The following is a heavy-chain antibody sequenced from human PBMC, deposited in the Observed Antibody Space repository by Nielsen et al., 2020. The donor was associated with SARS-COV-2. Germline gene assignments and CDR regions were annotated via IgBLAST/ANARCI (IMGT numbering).Heavy chain of an antibody. CDR2: ISYDGSNK. D-gene: IGHD6-19*01. V-gene: IGHV3-30-3*01. J-gene: IGHJ5*02. CDR3: ARDIEVYSSGPLRWFDP. CDR1: GFTFSSYA. Sequence: GESLKISCAASGFTFSSYAMHWIRQAPGKGLEWVAVISYDGSNKYYADSVKGRFTISRDNSKNTLYLQMNSLRAEDTAVYYCARDIEVYSSGPLRWFDPWGQGTLVTDSS.